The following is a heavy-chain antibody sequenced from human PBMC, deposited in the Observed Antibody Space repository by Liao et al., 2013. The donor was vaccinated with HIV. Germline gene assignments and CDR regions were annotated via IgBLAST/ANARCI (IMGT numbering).Heavy chain of an antibody. CDR3: ARGVYSNYLEYFQH. V-gene: IGHV4-34*01. D-gene: IGHD4-11*01. J-gene: IGHJ1*01. CDR2: INHIGST. Sequence: QVQLQQWGAGLLKPSETLSLTCAVYGGSFSGYYWSWIRQPPGKGLEWIGEINHIGSTNFNPSLKSRVTISVDTSKNQFSLKLSSVTAADTAVYYCARGVYSNYLEYFQHWGQGTLVTVSS. CDR1: GGSFSGYY.